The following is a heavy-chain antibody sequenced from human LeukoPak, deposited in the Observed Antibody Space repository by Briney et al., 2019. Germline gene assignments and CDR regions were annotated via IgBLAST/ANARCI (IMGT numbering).Heavy chain of an antibody. Sequence: SQTLSLTCAISGDSVSSNSAAWNWFRQSPSRGLEWLGRTYYRSKWYNDYAESVKSRITINPETSKNQFSLQLNSVTPEDTAVYYCAAGTGVFDYWGQGTLVTASS. CDR2: TYYRSKWYN. CDR3: AAGTGVFDY. J-gene: IGHJ4*02. CDR1: GDSVSSNSAA. D-gene: IGHD3-10*01. V-gene: IGHV6-1*01.